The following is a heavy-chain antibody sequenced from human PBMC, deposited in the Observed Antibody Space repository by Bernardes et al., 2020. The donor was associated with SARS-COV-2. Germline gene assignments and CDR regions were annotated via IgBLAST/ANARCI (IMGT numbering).Heavy chain of an antibody. CDR3: ARDPGQWLPRLGYYYGMDV. Sequence: ASVKVSCKASGYTFTSYGISWVRQAPGQGLEWMGWLSSYNGNTNYAQKLQGRVTMTTDTSTSTAYMELRGLRSDDTAVYYCARDPGQWLPRLGYYYGMDVWGQGTTVTVSS. CDR2: LSSYNGNT. J-gene: IGHJ6*02. CDR1: GYTFTSYG. V-gene: IGHV1-18*04. D-gene: IGHD6-19*01.